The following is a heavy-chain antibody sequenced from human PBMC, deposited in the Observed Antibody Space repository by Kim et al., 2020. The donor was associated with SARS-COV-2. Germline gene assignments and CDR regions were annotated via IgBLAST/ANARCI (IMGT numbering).Heavy chain of an antibody. CDR1: GDSISSFY. D-gene: IGHD2-2*01. CDR2: IHDSGST. J-gene: IGHJ6*02. Sequence: SETLSLTCTVSGDSISSFYWSWIRQTPGKGLEWIGDIHDSGSTNYNPSLKSRVTISKDTSKNQLSLRLNSVTAADTAVYYCTREKTFAYCRSIECIARGEAEYSHGMDVWGQGTTVTVS. CDR3: TREKTFAYCRSIECIARGEAEYSHGMDV. V-gene: IGHV4-59*12.